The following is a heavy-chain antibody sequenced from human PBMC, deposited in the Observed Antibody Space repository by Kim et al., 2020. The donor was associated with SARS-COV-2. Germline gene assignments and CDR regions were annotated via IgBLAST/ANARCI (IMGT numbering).Heavy chain of an antibody. J-gene: IGHJ4*02. Sequence: SETLSLTCTVSGGSISSGGYYWSWIRQHPGKGLEWIGYIYYSGSTSYNPSLKSRVTISVDTSKNQFSLKLSSVTAADTAVYYCARDQGFNSYGYGGGYFDYWGQGTLVTVSS. CDR3: ARDQGFNSYGYGGGYFDY. D-gene: IGHD5-18*01. V-gene: IGHV4-31*03. CDR1: GGSISSGGYY. CDR2: IYYSGST.